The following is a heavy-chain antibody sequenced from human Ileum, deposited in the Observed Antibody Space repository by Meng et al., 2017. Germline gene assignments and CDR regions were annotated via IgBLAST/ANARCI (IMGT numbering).Heavy chain of an antibody. CDR3: ARVRDNEFDL. CDR1: GYTFTSYD. J-gene: IGHJ5*02. V-gene: IGHV1-8*03. CDR2: MNPNSGNT. D-gene: IGHD2-21*01. Sequence: HVWWGHSWAEVKKPGASVKVSCRASGYTFTSYDINWVRQAIGQGLELMGWMNPNSGNTGYAQKFQGRVTITRNTSISTAYMELSSLRSEDTAVYYCARVRDNEFDLWGQGTLVTVSS.